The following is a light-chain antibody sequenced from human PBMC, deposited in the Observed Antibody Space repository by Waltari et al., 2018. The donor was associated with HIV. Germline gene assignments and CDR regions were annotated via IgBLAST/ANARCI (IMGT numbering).Light chain of an antibody. CDR1: SGAVGGYNF. CDR3: SSYTSSGPRYVL. J-gene: IGLJ2*01. V-gene: IGLV2-14*03. CDR2: NVS. Sequence: SALTQPASVSGSPGQSITIACTGTSGAVGGYNFVPGYQKHPGKAPKLIIYNVSSRPSGVSIRFSGSRSANKASLTISGLQVEDEADYFCSSYTSSGPRYVLFGGGTRLTVL.